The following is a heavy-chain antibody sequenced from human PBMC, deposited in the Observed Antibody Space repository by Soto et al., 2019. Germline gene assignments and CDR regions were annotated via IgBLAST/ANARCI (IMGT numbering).Heavy chain of an antibody. D-gene: IGHD2-2*01. V-gene: IGHV1-2*04. Sequence: ASVKVSCKASGYTFTGYYMHWVRQAPGQGLEWMGWINPNSGGTNYAQKFQGWVTMTRDTSISTAYMELSRLRSDDTAVYYCARAVTDIVVVPAARGWFDPWGQGTLVTVSS. J-gene: IGHJ5*02. CDR2: INPNSGGT. CDR3: ARAVTDIVVVPAARGWFDP. CDR1: GYTFTGYY.